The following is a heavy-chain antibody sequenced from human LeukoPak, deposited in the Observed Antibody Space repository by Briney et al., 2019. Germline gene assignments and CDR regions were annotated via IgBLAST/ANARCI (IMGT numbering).Heavy chain of an antibody. Sequence: ASVKVSCKASGYTFASYYMHWVRQAPGQGLEWMGWINPNSGGTNYAQKFQGRVTMTRDTSISTAYMELSRLRFDDTAVYYCARSPDILTGEKFDYWGQGTLVTVSS. CDR1: GYTFASYY. D-gene: IGHD3-9*01. CDR3: ARSPDILTGEKFDY. V-gene: IGHV1-2*02. J-gene: IGHJ4*02. CDR2: INPNSGGT.